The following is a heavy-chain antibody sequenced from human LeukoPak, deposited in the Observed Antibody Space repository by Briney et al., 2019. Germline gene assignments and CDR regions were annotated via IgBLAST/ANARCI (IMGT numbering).Heavy chain of an antibody. J-gene: IGHJ4*02. CDR2: IHYTGST. V-gene: IGHV4-59*01. Sequence: SETLSLTCTVSGGSISTYYWSWTRQPPGKGLEWIGYIHYTGSTNYNPSLKSRVTISVDTSKNQFSLKLSSVTAADTAVYYCARPPRTVATMFDYWGRGTLVTVSS. D-gene: IGHD5-12*01. CDR1: GGSISTYY. CDR3: ARPPRTVATMFDY.